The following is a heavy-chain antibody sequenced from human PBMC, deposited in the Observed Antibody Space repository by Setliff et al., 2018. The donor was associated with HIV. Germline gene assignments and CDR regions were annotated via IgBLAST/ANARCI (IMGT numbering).Heavy chain of an antibody. CDR2: IYKGGST. J-gene: IGHJ2*01. Sequence: SETLSLTCAVSGYSVSSSYWWGWIRQHPGKGLEWIGWIGYIYKGGSTYYNPSLKSRVTMSVDTSKNHFSLKLRSVTAVDTAVYYCARSALWFGEADWYFDLWGRGALVTVSS. CDR3: ARSALWFGEADWYFDL. CDR1: GYSVSSSYW. D-gene: IGHD3-10*01. V-gene: IGHV4-28*01.